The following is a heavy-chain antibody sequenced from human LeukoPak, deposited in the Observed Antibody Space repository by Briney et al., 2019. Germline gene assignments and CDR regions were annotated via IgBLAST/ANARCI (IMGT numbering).Heavy chain of an antibody. CDR1: GGSFSGYY. D-gene: IGHD3-10*01. CDR2: IYYSGST. V-gene: IGHV4-59*01. J-gene: IGHJ5*02. CDR3: ARGLRRITMVRGVTQNWFDP. Sequence: SETLFLTCAVYGGSFSGYYWSWIRQPPGKGLGWIGYIYYSGSTNYNPSLKSRVTISVDTSKNQFSLKLSSVTAADTAVYYCARGLRRITMVRGVTQNWFDPWGQGTLVTVSS.